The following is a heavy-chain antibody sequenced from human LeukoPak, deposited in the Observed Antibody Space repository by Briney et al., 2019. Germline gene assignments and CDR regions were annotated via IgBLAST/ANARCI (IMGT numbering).Heavy chain of an antibody. CDR2: IRTSGTNT. V-gene: IGHV3-48*04. Sequence: GGSLRLSCAASGFTYSTYSMNWVHQAPGKVLEWVSYIRTSGTNTDYTGSVKGRFTISRDNAKNLLYLQMNSLRAEDTAVYYCARMNYVSSGWGAPFDYWGQGTLVTVSS. D-gene: IGHD1-7*01. CDR3: ARMNYVSSGWGAPFDY. J-gene: IGHJ4*02. CDR1: GFTYSTYS.